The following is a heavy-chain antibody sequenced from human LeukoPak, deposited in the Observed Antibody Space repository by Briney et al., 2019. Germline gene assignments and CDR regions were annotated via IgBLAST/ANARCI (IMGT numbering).Heavy chain of an antibody. D-gene: IGHD3-22*01. V-gene: IGHV1-18*01. CDR1: GYTFTSYG. Sequence: ASVKVSCKASGYTFTSYGISWVRQAPGQGLEWMGWISAYNGNKNYAQKLQGRVTMTTDTSTSTAYMELRSLRSDDTAVYYCASSLGYYDSSGYYYRYWGQGTLVTVSS. CDR3: ASSLGYYDSSGYYYRY. CDR2: ISAYNGNK. J-gene: IGHJ4*02.